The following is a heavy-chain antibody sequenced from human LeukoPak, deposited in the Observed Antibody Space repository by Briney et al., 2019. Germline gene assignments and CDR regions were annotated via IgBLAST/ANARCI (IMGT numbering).Heavy chain of an antibody. V-gene: IGHV3-23*01. CDR1: GFTFSSYA. J-gene: IGHJ4*02. D-gene: IGHD3-22*01. Sequence: GGSLRLSCAASGFTFSSYAMSWVRQAPGKGLEWVSAISGSGGSTYYADSVKGRFTISRDNSKNTLYLQMNSLRAEDTAVYYCAKDITMIVVVISSTEVGSKFDYWGQGTLVTVSS. CDR3: AKDITMIVVVISSTEVGSKFDY. CDR2: ISGSGGST.